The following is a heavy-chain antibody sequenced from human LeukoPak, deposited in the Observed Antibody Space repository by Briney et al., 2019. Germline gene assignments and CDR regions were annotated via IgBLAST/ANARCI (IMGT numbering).Heavy chain of an antibody. CDR1: GYTFTNYG. V-gene: IGHV1-18*01. CDR2: ISGCNGNT. D-gene: IGHD3-9*01. Sequence: ASVKVSCKASGYTFTNYGISWERQAPGQGLEWMGWISGCNGNTKNVQKFRGRVTMTTDTSTSTAYMELRSLRSDDTGVYYCARMAYDILTGYFQPNWFDPWGQGTLVTVSS. CDR3: ARMAYDILTGYFQPNWFDP. J-gene: IGHJ5*02.